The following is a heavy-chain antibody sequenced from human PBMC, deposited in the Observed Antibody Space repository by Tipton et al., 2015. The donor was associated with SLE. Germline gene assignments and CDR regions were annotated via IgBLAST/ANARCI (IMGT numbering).Heavy chain of an antibody. CDR1: GGSISTKTCY. Sequence: TLSLTCTVFGGSISTKTCYWAWIRQPPGKGLEWIGYISYGGGTNYNPSLKSRVTISLDTSKNQFSLRLNSVTAADTAMYYCATEHFDYWGQGILVTVSP. CDR3: ATEHFDY. V-gene: IGHV4-61*05. D-gene: IGHD1/OR15-1a*01. J-gene: IGHJ4*02. CDR2: ISYGGGT.